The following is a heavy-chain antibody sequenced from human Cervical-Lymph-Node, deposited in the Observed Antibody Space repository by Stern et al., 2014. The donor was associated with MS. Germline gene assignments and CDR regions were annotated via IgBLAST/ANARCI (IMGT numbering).Heavy chain of an antibody. CDR1: GGAVRDYY. J-gene: IGHJ2*01. CDR3: ARDPSTTASDWFFDL. D-gene: IGHD2-21*02. CDR2: ISDTGTT. V-gene: IGHV4-59*02. Sequence: QVQLQESGPGLVKPSETLSLTCTVSGGAVRDYYWTWIRQRPGKGLGWIGYISDTGTTNYNPSLHSRVTITLATSQNQVSLRLRSVTAADTAVYYCARDPSTTASDWFFDLWGRGSLVTVSS.